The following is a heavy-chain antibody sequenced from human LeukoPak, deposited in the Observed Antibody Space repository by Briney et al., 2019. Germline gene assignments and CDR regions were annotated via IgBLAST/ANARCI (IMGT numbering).Heavy chain of an antibody. D-gene: IGHD5-18*01. CDR3: AREGYSYGYDH. Sequence: GGSLRLSCAASGFTFSNYQMNWVRQAPGKGLXXVSCISSSSSYIYYADSVKGRFTISRDNAKNSLFLQMNSLRAEDTAVYYCAREGYSYGYDHWGQGTLVTVSS. CDR2: ISSSSSYI. CDR1: GFTFSNYQ. V-gene: IGHV3-21*01. J-gene: IGHJ5*02.